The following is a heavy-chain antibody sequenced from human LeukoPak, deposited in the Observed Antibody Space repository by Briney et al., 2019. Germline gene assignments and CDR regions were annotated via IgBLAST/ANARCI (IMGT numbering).Heavy chain of an antibody. CDR2: INSDGSST. D-gene: IGHD1-26*01. Sequence: GGSLRLSCAASGFTFSSYWMHWVRQAPGKGLVWVSRINSDGSSTSYVDSVKGRFTISRDNAKNTLYLQMNSLRAEDTAVYYCARETTYYPFDYWGQGTLVTVSS. CDR1: GFTFSSYW. J-gene: IGHJ4*02. CDR3: ARETTYYPFDY. V-gene: IGHV3-74*01.